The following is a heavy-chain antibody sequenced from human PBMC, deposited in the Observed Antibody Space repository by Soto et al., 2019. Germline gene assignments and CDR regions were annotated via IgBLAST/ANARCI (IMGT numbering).Heavy chain of an antibody. J-gene: IGHJ6*04. CDR2: IIPILGIA. CDR3: ALTGTELPPGLDV. D-gene: IGHD1-20*01. CDR1: GGTFSSYT. Sequence: GASVKVSCKASGGTFSSYTITWVRQAPGQGLEWMGRIIPILGIANYAQKFQGRVTITADKSTSTAYMELSSLRSEDTAVYYCALTGTELPPGLDVWGKGTTVTVSS. V-gene: IGHV1-69*02.